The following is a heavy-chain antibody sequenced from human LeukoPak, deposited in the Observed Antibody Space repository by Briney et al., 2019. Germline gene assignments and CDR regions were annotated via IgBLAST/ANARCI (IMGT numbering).Heavy chain of an antibody. D-gene: IGHD2-2*01. CDR2: ISAYNGNT. Sequence: GASVKVSCKASGYTFTSYGISWVRQAPGQGLEWMGWISAYNGNTNYAQKLQGRVTMTTDTSTSTAYMELRSLRSDDTAVYYCARATAYCSSTNCYSLDYWGQGTLVTVSS. V-gene: IGHV1-18*01. CDR3: ARATAYCSSTNCYSLDY. CDR1: GYTFTSYG. J-gene: IGHJ4*02.